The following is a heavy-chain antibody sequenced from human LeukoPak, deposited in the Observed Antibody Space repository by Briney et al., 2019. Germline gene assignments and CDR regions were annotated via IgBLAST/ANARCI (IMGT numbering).Heavy chain of an antibody. Sequence: SGTLSLTCTVSGYSISSGYFWGWIRQPPGQGLEWIGSIYYSGSTYYNPSLKSRVTISVDTSKNQFSLKLSSVTAADTAVYYCARDRMVRGVPPDYWGQGTLVTVSS. D-gene: IGHD3-10*01. CDR1: GYSISSGYF. CDR2: IYYSGST. V-gene: IGHV4-38-2*02. CDR3: ARDRMVRGVPPDY. J-gene: IGHJ4*02.